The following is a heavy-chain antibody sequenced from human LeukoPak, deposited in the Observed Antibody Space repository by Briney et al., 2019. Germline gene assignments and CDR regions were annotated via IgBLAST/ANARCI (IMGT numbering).Heavy chain of an antibody. CDR3: AAGTTVVYFDY. V-gene: IGHV4-59*01. D-gene: IGHD4-23*01. Sequence: SETLSLTCTVSGGSISSYYWSWIRQPPGKGLEWIGYIYYSGSTNYNPSLKSRVTISVDTSKNQFSLKLSSVTAADTAVYYCAAGTTVVYFDYWGQGTLVTVSS. CDR1: GGSISSYY. CDR2: IYYSGST. J-gene: IGHJ4*02.